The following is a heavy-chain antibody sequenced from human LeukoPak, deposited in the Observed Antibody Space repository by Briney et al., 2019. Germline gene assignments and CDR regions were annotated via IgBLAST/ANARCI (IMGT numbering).Heavy chain of an antibody. CDR3: ASAASGYDSSFDY. CDR1: GGSISSGSYY. Sequence: SQTLSLTCTVSGGSISSGSYYWSWIRHPPGKGLNWMGRIYTSGSTNYNPSLKSRVTISVDTSKNQFSLKLSSVTAADTAVYYCASAASGYDSSFDYWGQGTLVTVSS. D-gene: IGHD5-12*01. J-gene: IGHJ4*02. V-gene: IGHV4-61*02. CDR2: IYTSGST.